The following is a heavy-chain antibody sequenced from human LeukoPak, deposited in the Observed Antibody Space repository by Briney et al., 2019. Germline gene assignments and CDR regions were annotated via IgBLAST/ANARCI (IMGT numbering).Heavy chain of an antibody. CDR3: ASKVITGSTLGCDY. V-gene: IGHV1-69*05. Sequence: GSSVKVSCKASGGTFSSYAISWVRPAPGQGLEWMGRIIPIFGTANYAQKFQGRVTITTDEATSTAYMELSSLRSEDTAVYYCASKVITGSTLGCDYWGQGTLVNVSS. J-gene: IGHJ4*02. CDR1: GGTFSSYA. CDR2: IIPIFGTA. D-gene: IGHD1-20*01.